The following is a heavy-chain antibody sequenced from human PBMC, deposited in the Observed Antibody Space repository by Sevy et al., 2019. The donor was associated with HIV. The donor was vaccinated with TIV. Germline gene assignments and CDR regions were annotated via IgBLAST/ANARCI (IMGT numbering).Heavy chain of an antibody. D-gene: IGHD3-22*01. CDR1: GFTFSVYS. CDR2: ISSSFYI. J-gene: IGHJ6*02. Sequence: GGSLRLSCAASGFTFSVYSMNWVRQAPGKGLEWVSSISSSFYINYADSVKGRFTISRDNAKNSLYLQMNSLRADDTAVYYCVQEIGAKNHVWGHGTTVTVSS. CDR3: VQEIGAKNHV. V-gene: IGHV3-21*01.